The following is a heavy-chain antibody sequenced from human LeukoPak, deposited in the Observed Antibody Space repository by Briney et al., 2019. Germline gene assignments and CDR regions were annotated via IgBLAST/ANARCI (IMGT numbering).Heavy chain of an antibody. J-gene: IGHJ6*02. CDR1: GFTFSSYA. CDR2: ISGSASST. D-gene: IGHD6-19*01. V-gene: IGHV3-23*01. CDR3: AKSRGYSSGWPVHYYYGMDV. Sequence: PGGSLRLSCEPSGFTFSSYAMTWVRQAPGKGLEWVSSISGSASSTYYSDSVKGRFTISRDNSKNTLYLQMNSLRAEDTAVYYCAKSRGYSSGWPVHYYYGMDVWGQGTTVTVSS.